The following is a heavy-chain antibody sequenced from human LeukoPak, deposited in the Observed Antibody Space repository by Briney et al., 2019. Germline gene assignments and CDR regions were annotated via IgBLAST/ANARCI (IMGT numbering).Heavy chain of an antibody. D-gene: IGHD5-12*01. CDR1: GGSISCGDYY. V-gene: IGHV4-30-4*01. Sequence: SETLSLTCTVSGGSISCGDYYWSWIRQPPGKGLEWIGYIYYSGSTYYNPSLKSRVTISVDTSKNQLSLKLSSVTAADTAVYYCARGRDTVATTFDYWGQGTLVTVSS. J-gene: IGHJ4*02. CDR3: ARGRDTVATTFDY. CDR2: IYYSGST.